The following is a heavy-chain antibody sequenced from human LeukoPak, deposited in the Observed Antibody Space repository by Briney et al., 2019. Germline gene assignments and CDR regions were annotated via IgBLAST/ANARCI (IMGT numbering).Heavy chain of an antibody. CDR3: AKDGDSAMVTHYFDY. Sequence: GSLRLSCAASGFTFSNYGMHWVRQAPGKGLEWVAVISYDGGNKYYADSVKGRFTISRDNSKNTLYLQMNSLRAEDTAVYYCAKDGDSAMVTHYFDYWGQGTLVTVSS. D-gene: IGHD5-18*01. CDR1: GFTFSNYG. CDR2: ISYDGGNK. J-gene: IGHJ4*02. V-gene: IGHV3-30*18.